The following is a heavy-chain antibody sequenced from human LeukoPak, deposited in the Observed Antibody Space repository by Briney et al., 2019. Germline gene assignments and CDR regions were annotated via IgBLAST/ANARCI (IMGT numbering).Heavy chain of an antibody. D-gene: IGHD3-16*01. CDR2: VYYSGST. Sequence: PSETLSPTCTVSGGSMSTYYWSWIRQPPGKGLEWIGNVYYSGSTNYNPSLKSRVTISVDTSRNQFSLKLSSVTAADTAVYYCARGRYGWLPFDYWGQGTLVTVSS. J-gene: IGHJ4*02. CDR3: ARGRYGWLPFDY. V-gene: IGHV4-59*12. CDR1: GGSMSTYY.